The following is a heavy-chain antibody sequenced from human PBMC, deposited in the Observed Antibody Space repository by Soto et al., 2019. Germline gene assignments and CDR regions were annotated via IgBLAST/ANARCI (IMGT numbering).Heavy chain of an antibody. J-gene: IGHJ4*02. D-gene: IGHD3-10*01. CDR2: ISYDGNNK. CDR3: AKEGSDRLNNFLDY. Sequence: QVQLVESGGGVVQPGRSLRLSCAVSGFTFTNYGMHWVRQAPGKGLEWVAVISYDGNNKYYAASVKGRFTISRDNSKNTLYLQMNSLRGEDTAVYYCAKEGSDRLNNFLDYWGQGTLVTVSS. V-gene: IGHV3-30*18. CDR1: GFTFTNYG.